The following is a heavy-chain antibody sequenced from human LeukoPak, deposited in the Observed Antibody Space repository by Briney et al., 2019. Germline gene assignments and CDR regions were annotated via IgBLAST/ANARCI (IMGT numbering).Heavy chain of an antibody. D-gene: IGHD6-19*01. CDR2: ISYDGSNK. J-gene: IGHJ6*02. Sequence: PGGSLRLSCAASGFTFSSYGMHWVRQAPGKGLEWVAVISYDGSNKYYADSVKGRFTISRDNSKNTLYLQMNSLRAEDTAVYYCAKDRASIAVAGTRDYYYGMDVWGQGTTVTVSS. CDR3: AKDRASIAVAGTRDYYYGMDV. V-gene: IGHV3-30*18. CDR1: GFTFSSYG.